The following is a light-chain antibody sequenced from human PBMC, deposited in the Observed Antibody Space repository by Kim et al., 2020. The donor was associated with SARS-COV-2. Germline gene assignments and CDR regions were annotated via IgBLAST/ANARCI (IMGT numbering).Light chain of an antibody. CDR3: QQSDIIPYT. J-gene: IGKJ2*01. V-gene: IGKV1-39*01. CDR1: RSIGNH. CDR2: AAS. Sequence: DIQMTQSPSSLSASVGDRVTITCRASRSIGNHLNRYQQRPGKAPNLLIYAASNLQTGVSSRFSGSESGTDFTLTIRNLQPEDSATYYCQQSDIIPYTFGQGTKLEI.